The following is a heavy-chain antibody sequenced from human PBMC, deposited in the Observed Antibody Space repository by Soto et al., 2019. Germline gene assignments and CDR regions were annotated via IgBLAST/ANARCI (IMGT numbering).Heavy chain of an antibody. CDR1: AGSVRDKSDH. J-gene: IGHJ4*02. CDR2: VYYSGAT. D-gene: IGHD4-17*01. CDR3: APTTALRKTRPSQSFLDC. Sequence: SETKFLTCYVSAGSVRDKSDHWSWIRQPAGKRLEWSGYVYYSGATNYKHSLKSRVTISVDPAKNRFSLRVSCGATGETDVYYCAPTTALRKTRPSQSFLDCWGQGTLVTVSS. V-gene: IGHV4-61*01.